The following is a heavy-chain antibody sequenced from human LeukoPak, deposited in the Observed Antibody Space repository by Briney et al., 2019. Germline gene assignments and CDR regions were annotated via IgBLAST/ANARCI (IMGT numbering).Heavy chain of an antibody. CDR2: INSDGSST. CDR3: ATRSWDDAFDI. Sequence: PGGSLRLSCAASGFTFSNSWMHWVRQAPGKGLVWVSHINSDGSSTSYADSVKGRFTISRDNAKNTLYLQMNSLRAEDTAVYYCATRSWDDAFDIWGQGTMVTVSS. CDR1: GFTFSNSW. D-gene: IGHD1-26*01. V-gene: IGHV3-74*01. J-gene: IGHJ3*02.